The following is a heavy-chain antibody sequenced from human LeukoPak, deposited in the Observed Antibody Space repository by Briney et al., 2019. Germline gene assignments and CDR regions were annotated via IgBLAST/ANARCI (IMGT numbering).Heavy chain of an antibody. CDR2: IYYSGST. CDR3: ARDGIAAAFWYYMDV. D-gene: IGHD6-13*01. J-gene: IGHJ6*03. Sequence: SETLSLTCTVSGGSISSSSYYWGWIRQPPGKGLEWIGSIYYSGSTYYNPSLKSRVTISVDTSKNQFSLKLSSVTAADTAVYYCARDGIAAAFWYYMDVWGKGTTVTVSS. CDR1: GGSISSSSYY. V-gene: IGHV4-39*07.